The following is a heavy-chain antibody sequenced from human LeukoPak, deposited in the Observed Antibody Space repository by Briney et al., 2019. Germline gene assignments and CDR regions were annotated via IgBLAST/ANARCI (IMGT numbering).Heavy chain of an antibody. CDR1: GGSISSGGYS. D-gene: IGHD1-14*01. CDR2: IYHSGST. J-gene: IGHJ5*02. CDR3: ARVRNQSKYRNQNWFDP. V-gene: IGHV4-30-2*01. Sequence: PSETLSLTCAVSGGSISSGGYSWSWIRQPPGKGLEWIGYIYHSGSTYYNPSLKSRVTISVDRSKNQFSLKLSPVTAADTAVYYCARVRNQSKYRNQNWFDPWGQGTLVTVSS.